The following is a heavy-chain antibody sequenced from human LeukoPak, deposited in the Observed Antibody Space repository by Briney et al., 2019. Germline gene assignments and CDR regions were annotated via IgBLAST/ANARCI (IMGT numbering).Heavy chain of an antibody. Sequence: GRSLRLSCAASGFTFSSYGMHWVRQAPGKGLEWVANIKQDGSEKYYVDSVKGRFTISRDNAKNSLFLQMNSLRAEDTAVYYCARDTRTFDYWGQGTLVTVSS. CDR3: ARDTRTFDY. J-gene: IGHJ4*02. D-gene: IGHD1-26*01. V-gene: IGHV3-7*01. CDR1: GFTFSSYG. CDR2: IKQDGSEK.